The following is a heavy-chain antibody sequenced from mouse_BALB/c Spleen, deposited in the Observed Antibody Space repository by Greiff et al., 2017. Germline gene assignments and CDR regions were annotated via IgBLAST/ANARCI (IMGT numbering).Heavy chain of an antibody. J-gene: IGHJ4*01. V-gene: IGHV5-6*01. CDR2: ISSGGIYT. CDR1: GFTFSSYG. D-gene: IGHD2-3*01. CDR3: ARHDGYYAMDY. Sequence: EVKLMDSGGALVKPGGSLKLSCAASGFTFSSYGMSWVRQTPDKRLEWVATISSGGIYTYYPDSVKGRFTISRDNAKNTLYLQMSSLKSEDTAMYYCARHDGYYAMDYWSEGTSVTVSS.